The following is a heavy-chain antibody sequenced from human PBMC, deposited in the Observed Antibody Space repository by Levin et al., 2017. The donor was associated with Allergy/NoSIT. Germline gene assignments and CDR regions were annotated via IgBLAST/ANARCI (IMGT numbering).Heavy chain of an antibody. CDR3: ARKTGRGGGAVDY. CDR1: GGSVSSKTFY. J-gene: IGHJ4*02. CDR2: IYYTGTT. V-gene: IGHV4-39*01. D-gene: IGHD1-1*01. Sequence: SETLSLTCSVSGGSVSSKTFYWGWIRQPPGKGLECIANIYYTGTTYYNPSLKGRATISVDTSRNQFSLRLNSVTAADTAVYYCARKTGRGGGAVDYWGQGILVTVSS.